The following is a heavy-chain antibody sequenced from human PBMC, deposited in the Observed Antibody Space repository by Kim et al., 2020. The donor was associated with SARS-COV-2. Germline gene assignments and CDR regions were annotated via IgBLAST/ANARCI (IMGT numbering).Heavy chain of an antibody. CDR3: SRGVGDY. J-gene: IGHJ4*02. Sequence: EGGTFHADYVKGRFTISRDNSKNMVYLQMDSLRVEDTAIYYCSRGVGDYWGQGTQVTVSS. V-gene: IGHV3-23*01. D-gene: IGHD3-16*01. CDR2: EGGT.